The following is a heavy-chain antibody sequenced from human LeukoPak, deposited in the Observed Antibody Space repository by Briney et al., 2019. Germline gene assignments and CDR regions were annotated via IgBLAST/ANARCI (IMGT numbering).Heavy chain of an antibody. D-gene: IGHD3-10*01. Sequence: SETLSLTCAVYGGSFSDYYWSWIRQPPGKGLEWIGEINHSGSANYNPSLKSRVTISVDTSKNQFSLKLSSVTAADTAVYYCARGSTFYYGSGSYYYNYWGQGTLVTVSS. CDR2: INHSGSA. J-gene: IGHJ4*02. CDR1: GGSFSDYY. CDR3: ARGSTFYYGSGSYYYNY. V-gene: IGHV4-34*01.